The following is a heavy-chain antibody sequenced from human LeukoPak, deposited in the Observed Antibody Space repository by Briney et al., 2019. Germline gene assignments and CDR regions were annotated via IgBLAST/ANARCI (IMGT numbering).Heavy chain of an antibody. D-gene: IGHD3-22*01. J-gene: IGHJ4*02. CDR1: GFTFSSYS. V-gene: IGHV3-21*01. CDR2: ISSSSSYI. CDR3: ARDRGDYYDSSGYRDY. Sequence: GGSLRLSCAASGFTFSSYSMNWVRQAPGKGLEWVSSISSSSSYIYYADSVKSRFTISRDNAKNSLYLQMNSLRAEDTAVYYCARDRGDYYDSSGYRDYWGQGTLVTVSS.